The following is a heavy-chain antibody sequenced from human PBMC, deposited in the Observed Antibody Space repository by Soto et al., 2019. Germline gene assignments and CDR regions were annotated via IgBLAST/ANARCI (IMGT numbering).Heavy chain of an antibody. CDR2: ISYDGSNK. V-gene: IGHV3-30*18. D-gene: IGHD2-15*01. CDR1: GFTFSSYG. Sequence: QVQLVESGGGVVQPGRSLRLSCAASGFTFSSYGMHWVRQAPGKGLEWVAVISYDGSNKYYADSVKGRFTISRDNSKNTRYLQRNSLRAEDTAVYYCAKDLDCSGGSCYSFLGSWGQGTLVTVSS. CDR3: AKDLDCSGGSCYSFLGS. J-gene: IGHJ5*02.